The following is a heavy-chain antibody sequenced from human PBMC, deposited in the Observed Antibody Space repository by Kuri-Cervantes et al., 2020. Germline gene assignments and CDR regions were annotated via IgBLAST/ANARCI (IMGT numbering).Heavy chain of an antibody. Sequence: ASVKVSCKASGYTFTGYYMHWVRQAPGQRLEWMGWINAGNGNTKYSQKFQGRVTITRDTSASTAYMELSSLRSDDTAVYYCARVQNIGSGDIDYWGQGTLGTVSS. J-gene: IGHJ4*02. CDR3: ARVQNIGSGDIDY. D-gene: IGHD2-15*01. CDR1: GYTFTGYY. V-gene: IGHV1-3*01. CDR2: INAGNGNT.